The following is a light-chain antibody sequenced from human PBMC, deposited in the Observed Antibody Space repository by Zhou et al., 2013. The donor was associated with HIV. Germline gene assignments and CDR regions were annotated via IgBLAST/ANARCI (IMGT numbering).Light chain of an antibody. Sequence: IVMTQSPLSLPVTPGEPASISCRSSQSLLHSNGYNYLDWYLQKPGQSPHLLIYLGSNRASGVPDRFSGSGSGTDFTLKISRVQAEDVGVYYCMQALQTTWTFGQGTKVEIK. CDR2: LGS. CDR3: MQALQTTWT. V-gene: IGKV2-28*01. J-gene: IGKJ1*01. CDR1: QSLLHSNGYNY.